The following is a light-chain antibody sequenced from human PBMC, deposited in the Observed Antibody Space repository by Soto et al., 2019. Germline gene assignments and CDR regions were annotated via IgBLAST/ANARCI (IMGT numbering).Light chain of an antibody. Sequence: QSALPQPPSTSRTPVQRVTISCSGSSSDIGSNAVYWYQQLPGTAPKLLIYRNNQRPSGVPDRFSGTKSGTSASLAISGLRSEDEADYYCAAWNDGLSGFVFGTGTKVTVL. V-gene: IGLV1-47*01. CDR3: AAWNDGLSGFV. CDR1: SSDIGSNA. J-gene: IGLJ1*01. CDR2: RNN.